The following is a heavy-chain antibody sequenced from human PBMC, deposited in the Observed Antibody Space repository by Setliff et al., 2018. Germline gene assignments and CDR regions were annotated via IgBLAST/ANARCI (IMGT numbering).Heavy chain of an antibody. J-gene: IGHJ4*02. Sequence: SDTLSLTCTVSGDSISSTYYYWGWIRQPPGKGLEWIGSISFGGNTYYNPSLKSRVTISLDTSKNQFSLKLNSVTAADTAVYSCARDPGHRSETWSLDYWGQGTLVTVSS. CDR2: ISFGGNT. V-gene: IGHV4-39*07. CDR3: ARDPGHRSETWSLDY. CDR1: GDSISSTYYY.